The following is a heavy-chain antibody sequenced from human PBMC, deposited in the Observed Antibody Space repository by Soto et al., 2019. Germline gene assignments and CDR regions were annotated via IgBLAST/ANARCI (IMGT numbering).Heavy chain of an antibody. V-gene: IGHV4-30-4*01. CDR1: GGSISSGDYY. D-gene: IGHD6-19*01. J-gene: IGHJ4*02. CDR3: ARNVAGDDYFDH. CDR2: IYYSGST. Sequence: SETLSLTCTVSGGSISSGDYYWSWIRQPPGKGLEWIGYIYYSGSTYYNPSLKSRVTISVDTSKDQFSLKLSSVTAADTAVYYCARNVAGDDYFDHWGQGTLVTVSS.